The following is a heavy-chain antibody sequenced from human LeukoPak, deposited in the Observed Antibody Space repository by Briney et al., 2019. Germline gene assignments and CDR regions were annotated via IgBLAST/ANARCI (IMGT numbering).Heavy chain of an antibody. V-gene: IGHV3-11*05. CDR3: ARAPPSDDILTGYYGLHY. Sequence: GGSLRLSCAASGFTFSDYYVSWIRQAPGKGLEWVSYISSSSSYTNYADSVKGRFTISRDNAKNSLYLQMNSLRAEDTAVYYCARAPPSDDILTGYYGLHYWGQGTLVTVSS. D-gene: IGHD3-9*01. CDR2: ISSSSSYT. J-gene: IGHJ4*02. CDR1: GFTFSDYY.